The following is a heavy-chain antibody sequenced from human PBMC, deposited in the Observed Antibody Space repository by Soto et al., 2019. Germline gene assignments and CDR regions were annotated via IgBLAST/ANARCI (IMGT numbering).Heavy chain of an antibody. V-gene: IGHV3-30*18. CDR2: ISYDGSNK. CDR1: GFTFSSYG. Sequence: GGSLRLSCAASGFTFSSYGMQWVRDAPGKGLEWVAVISYDGSNKYYADSVKGRFTISRDNSKNTLYLQMNSLRAEDTAVYYCAKGEGWNYFPYYYYYYGMDVWGQGTTVTVSS. CDR3: AKGEGWNYFPYYYYYYGMDV. D-gene: IGHD1-7*01. J-gene: IGHJ6*02.